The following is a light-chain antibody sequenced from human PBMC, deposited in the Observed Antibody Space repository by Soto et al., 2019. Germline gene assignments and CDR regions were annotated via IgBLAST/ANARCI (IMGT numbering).Light chain of an antibody. Sequence: QSRVTQPPSPSFSPGHSVTSSCTGTKSDIGVYDFVSWYEHHPGKAPRLIIYEVVQRPSGVPDRFSGSKSGNTASLTASGLQVADEADYFCKSYAGSNTHVFGSGTKVTVL. V-gene: IGLV2-8*01. CDR2: EVV. CDR3: KSYAGSNTHV. CDR1: KSDIGVYDF. J-gene: IGLJ1*01.